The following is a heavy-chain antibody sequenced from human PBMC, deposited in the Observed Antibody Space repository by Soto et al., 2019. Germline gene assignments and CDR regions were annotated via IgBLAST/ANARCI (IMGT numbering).Heavy chain of an antibody. V-gene: IGHV4-39*01. CDR2: IYYSGST. CDR1: GGSISSSSYY. CDR3: ARRFSYGDYIDY. Sequence: PSETLSLTCTVSGGSISSSSYYWGWIRQPPGKGLEWIGSIYYSGSTYYNPSLKSRVTISVDTSKNQFSLKLSSVTAADTAVYYCARRFSYGDYIDYWGQGTLVTVS. J-gene: IGHJ4*02. D-gene: IGHD4-17*01.